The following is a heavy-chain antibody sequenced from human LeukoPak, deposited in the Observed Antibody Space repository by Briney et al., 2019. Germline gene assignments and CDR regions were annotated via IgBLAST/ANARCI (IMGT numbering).Heavy chain of an antibody. CDR2: ISGSGSTI. Sequence: GRSLRLSCAASGFTFSSYEMNWVRQAPGKGLEWVSYISGSGSTIYYADSVKGRFTISRDNAKNSLYLQMNSLRAEDTAVYYCARDRVGAIAFDSWGQGTMVTVSS. J-gene: IGHJ3*02. CDR1: GFTFSSYE. V-gene: IGHV3-48*03. D-gene: IGHD1-26*01. CDR3: ARDRVGAIAFDS.